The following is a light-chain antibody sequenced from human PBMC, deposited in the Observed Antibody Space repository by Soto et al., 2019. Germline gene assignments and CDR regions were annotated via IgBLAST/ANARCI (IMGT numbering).Light chain of an antibody. J-gene: IGLJ3*02. Sequence: QSALTQPASVSGSLGQSITISFTGTSSDVGGYNYVSWYQQHPGKVPKLMIYEVNNRPSGVSNRFSGSKSANTASLTISGLQADDEADYYCSSFTSSSTQVFGGGTKLTVL. CDR3: SSFTSSSTQV. CDR1: SSDVGGYNY. V-gene: IGLV2-14*01. CDR2: EVN.